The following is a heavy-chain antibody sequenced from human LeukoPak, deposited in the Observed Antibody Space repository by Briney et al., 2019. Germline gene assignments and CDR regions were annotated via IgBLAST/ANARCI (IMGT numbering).Heavy chain of an antibody. D-gene: IGHD6-19*01. V-gene: IGHV3-30*18. J-gene: IGHJ6*02. CDR2: ISYDGSNK. Sequence: GGSLRLSCAASGFTSSSYGMHWVRQAPGKGLEWVAVISYDGSNKYYADSVKGRFTISRDNSKNTLYLQMNSLRAEDTAVYYCAKELAGGYSSGWYARNYYYYGMDVWGQGTTVTVSS. CDR3: AKELAGGYSSGWYARNYYYYGMDV. CDR1: GFTSSSYG.